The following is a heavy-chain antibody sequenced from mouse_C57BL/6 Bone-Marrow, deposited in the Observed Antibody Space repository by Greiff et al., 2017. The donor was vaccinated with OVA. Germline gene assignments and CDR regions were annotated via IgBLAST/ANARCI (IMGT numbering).Heavy chain of an antibody. D-gene: IGHD1-1*01. CDR3: ARDYGSSFRGWAMDY. CDR1: GYTFTSYW. Sequence: VQLQQPGAELVKPGASVKLSCKASGYTFTSYWMHWVKQRPGQGLEWIGMIHPNSGSTNYNEKFKSKATLTVDKSSSTAYMQLSSLTSEDSAVYYCARDYGSSFRGWAMDYWGQGTSVTVSS. CDR2: IHPNSGST. J-gene: IGHJ4*01. V-gene: IGHV1-64*01.